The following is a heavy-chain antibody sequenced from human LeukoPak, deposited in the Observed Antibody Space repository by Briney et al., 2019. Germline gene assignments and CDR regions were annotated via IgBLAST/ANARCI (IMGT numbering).Heavy chain of an antibody. CDR2: IYTSGAT. V-gene: IGHV3-53*04. CDR1: RFSVSNYY. Sequence: GGSLRLSCAASRFSVSNYYMSWVRPAPGKGLEWVSVIYTSGATYSPDSVKGRFTISIHNSKNTQYLDIHSLRPEDTALYYCSRGGYGSGDYSSFDYWGQGTVVTVSS. CDR3: SRGGYGSGDYSSFDY. J-gene: IGHJ4*02. D-gene: IGHD3-10*01.